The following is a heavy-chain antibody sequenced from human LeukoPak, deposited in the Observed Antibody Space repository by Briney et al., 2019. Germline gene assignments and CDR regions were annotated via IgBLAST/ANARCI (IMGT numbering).Heavy chain of an antibody. CDR1: GFTFSTYD. D-gene: IGHD3-9*01. CDR3: VRESNDFLTGYYDY. Sequence: GRSLRLSCAASGFTFSTYDFHWVRQATGKGLEWVSAIGTVGDTHYPGSVKGRFTISRENAKNSVFLQMDSLRAGDTAVYYCVRESNDFLTGYYDYWGQGILVTVSS. CDR2: IGTVGDT. V-gene: IGHV3-13*01. J-gene: IGHJ4*02.